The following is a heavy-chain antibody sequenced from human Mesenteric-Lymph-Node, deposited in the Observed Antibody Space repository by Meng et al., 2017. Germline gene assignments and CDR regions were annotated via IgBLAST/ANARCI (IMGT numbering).Heavy chain of an antibody. V-gene: IGHV4-30-4*01. D-gene: IGHD2-21*01. CDR3: AREGRSHQVGVSVY. J-gene: IGHJ4*02. Sequence: VWVQESGPGLGTPSQTLSLTWTVSGGSISSGDYYWSWSRQPPGKGLEWIGYIYNSGSTYYNPSLKSRVTISVDTSKNQFSLKLRFVTAADTAVYYCAREGRSHQVGVSVYWGQGNLVTVSS. CDR2: IYNSGST. CDR1: GGSISSGDYY.